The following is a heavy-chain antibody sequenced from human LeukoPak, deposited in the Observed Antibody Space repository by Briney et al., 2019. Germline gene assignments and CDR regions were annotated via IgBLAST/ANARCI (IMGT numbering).Heavy chain of an antibody. J-gene: IGHJ4*02. Sequence: GGSLRLSCGASGFTFSSYWMHWVRQAPGKGLVWVSRIDHDGINTYYADSVKGRFTISRDNAKNSLYLQMNSLRAEDTAVYYCARVRTTVTYYFDYWGQGTLVTVSS. CDR1: GFTFSSYW. CDR2: IDHDGINT. CDR3: ARVRTTVTYYFDY. V-gene: IGHV3-74*01. D-gene: IGHD4-17*01.